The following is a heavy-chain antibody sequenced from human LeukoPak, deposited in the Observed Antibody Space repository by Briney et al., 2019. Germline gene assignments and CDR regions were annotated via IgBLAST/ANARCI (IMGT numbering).Heavy chain of an antibody. CDR1: GFTFSSYW. D-gene: IGHD5-18*01. Sequence: GGSLRLSCAASGFTFSSYWMSWVRQAPGKGLEWVSAISGSGGTTYYADSVKGRFTISRDNSKNTLYLQMNSLRAEDTAVYYCAKDLAMAPYYYYYMDVWGKGTTVTISS. CDR3: AKDLAMAPYYYYYMDV. CDR2: ISGSGGTT. V-gene: IGHV3-23*01. J-gene: IGHJ6*03.